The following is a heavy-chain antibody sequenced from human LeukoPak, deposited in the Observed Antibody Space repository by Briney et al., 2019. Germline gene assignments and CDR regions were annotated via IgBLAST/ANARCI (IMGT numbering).Heavy chain of an antibody. D-gene: IGHD5-18*01. CDR3: ARARGYSYANEFHLDY. Sequence: GRSLRLSCAASGFTFSSYAMHWVRQAPGKGLEWVAVISYDGSNKYYADSVKGRFTISRDNSKNTLYLQMNSLRAEDTAVYYCARARGYSYANEFHLDYWGQGTLVTVSS. CDR2: ISYDGSNK. V-gene: IGHV3-30-3*01. J-gene: IGHJ4*02. CDR1: GFTFSSYA.